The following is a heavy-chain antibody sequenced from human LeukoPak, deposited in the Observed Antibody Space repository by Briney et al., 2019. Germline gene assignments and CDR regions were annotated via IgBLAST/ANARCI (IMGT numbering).Heavy chain of an antibody. CDR2: INPNSDT. J-gene: IGHJ4*02. CDR1: GYTFTSYG. V-gene: IGHV1-2*02. Sequence: ASVKVSCKASGYTFTSYGISWVRQAPGQGLEWMGWINPNSDTNYAQKFQGRVTMTRDTSISTADMELNSLTSDDTGVYYCARDRGGNSFDFWGQGTLVTVSS. CDR3: ARDRGGNSFDF. D-gene: IGHD4-23*01.